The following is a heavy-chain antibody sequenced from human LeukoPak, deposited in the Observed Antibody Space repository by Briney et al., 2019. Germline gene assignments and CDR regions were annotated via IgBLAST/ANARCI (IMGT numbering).Heavy chain of an antibody. CDR2: INHSGST. V-gene: IGHV4-34*01. CDR1: GGSFSGYY. D-gene: IGHD6-19*01. Sequence: SETLSLTCAVSGGSFSGYYWSWIRQPPGKGLEWIGEINHSGSTNYNPSLKSRVTISVDTSKNQFSLKLSSVTAADTAVYYCARDKKISSGYDYWGQGTLVTVSS. J-gene: IGHJ4*02. CDR3: ARDKKISSGYDY.